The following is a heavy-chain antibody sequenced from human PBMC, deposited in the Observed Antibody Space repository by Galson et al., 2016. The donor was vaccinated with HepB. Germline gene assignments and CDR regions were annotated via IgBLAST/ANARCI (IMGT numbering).Heavy chain of an antibody. CDR1: GYTFTTYA. CDR2: INAGNGYT. D-gene: IGHD3-10*01. V-gene: IGHV1-3*01. CDR3: ARDLDGSGNVHFDY. Sequence: SVKVSCKASGYTFTTYALHWVRQAPGQRLEWMGWINAGNGYTGYSQNFQDRVTFTRDTSATTTYMELNSLRSEDTAVYYCARDLDGSGNVHFDYWGQGTLVTVSS. J-gene: IGHJ4*02.